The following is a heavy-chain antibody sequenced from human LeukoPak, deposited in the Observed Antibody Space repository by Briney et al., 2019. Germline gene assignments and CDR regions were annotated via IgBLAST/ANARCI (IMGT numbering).Heavy chain of an antibody. J-gene: IGHJ4*02. Sequence: SETLSLTCTVSGGSISSSSYYWGWIRQPPGKGLEWIGSIYYSGSTYYNPSLKSRVTISVDTSKNQFSLKLSSVTAAAMAVYYGARRAVRGVPYYFDYWGQGTLVTVSS. CDR2: IYYSGST. D-gene: IGHD3-10*01. V-gene: IGHV4-39*01. CDR1: GGSISSSSYY. CDR3: ARRAVRGVPYYFDY.